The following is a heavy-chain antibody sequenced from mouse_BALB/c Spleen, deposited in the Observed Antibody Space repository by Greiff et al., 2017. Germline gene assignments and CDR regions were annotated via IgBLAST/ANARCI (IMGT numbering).Heavy chain of an antibody. CDR2: ISSGGSYT. Sequence: EVMLVESGGGLVKPGGSLKLSCAASGFTFSSYAMSWVRQSPEKRLEWVAEISSGGSYTYYPDTVTGRFTISRDNAKNTLYLEMSSLRSEDTAMCDCARGEDGGAWFAYWGQGTLVTVSA. CDR3: ARGEDGGAWFAY. V-gene: IGHV5-9-4*01. J-gene: IGHJ3*01. CDR1: GFTFSSYA.